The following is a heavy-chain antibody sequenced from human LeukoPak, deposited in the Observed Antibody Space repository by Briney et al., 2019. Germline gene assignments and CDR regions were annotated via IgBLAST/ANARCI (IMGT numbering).Heavy chain of an antibody. J-gene: IGHJ4*02. CDR1: GGSISSSTYY. Sequence: KPSETLSLTCTVSGGSISSSTYYWGWIRQPPGEGLEWIGSINHGGSSYYNPSLMSRVTISGDTYKNQFSLRLSSVTAADTAVYHCARRIVGTMSDFWGQGILVTVSS. CDR3: ARRIVGTMSDF. V-gene: IGHV4-39*01. D-gene: IGHD1-1*01. CDR2: INHGGSS.